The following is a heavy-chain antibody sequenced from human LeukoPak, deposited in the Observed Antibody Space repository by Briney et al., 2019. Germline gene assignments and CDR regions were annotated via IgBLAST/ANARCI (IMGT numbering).Heavy chain of an antibody. Sequence: SVKVSCKASGGTFISYAISWVRQAPGQGLEWMGGIIPIFGTANYAQKLQGRVTMTTDTSTSTAYMELRSLRSDDTAVYYCARNGDYYYWGQGTLVTVSS. CDR1: GGTFISYA. V-gene: IGHV1-69*05. CDR2: IIPIFGTA. D-gene: IGHD4-17*01. J-gene: IGHJ4*02. CDR3: ARNGDYYY.